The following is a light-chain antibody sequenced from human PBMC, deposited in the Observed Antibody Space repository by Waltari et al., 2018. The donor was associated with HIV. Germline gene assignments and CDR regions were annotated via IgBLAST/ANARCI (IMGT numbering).Light chain of an antibody. CDR2: RAS. J-gene: IGKJ5*01. V-gene: IGKV3-11*01. CDR3: EQRSNWAIT. CDR1: QSVSSS. Sequence: EIVLTQSPATLSLSPGERATLSCRASQSVSSSLSWYQQKPGQAPRLLIYRASNRATGIPGRFSGSGSGTEFTLIISSLEPEDFAIYYCEQRSNWAITFGQGTRLEIK.